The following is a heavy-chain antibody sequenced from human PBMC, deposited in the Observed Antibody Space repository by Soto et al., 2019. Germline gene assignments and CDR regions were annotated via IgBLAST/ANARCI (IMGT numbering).Heavy chain of an antibody. V-gene: IGHV1-8*01. CDR1: GYTFISYD. D-gene: IGHD6-19*01. CDR3: ASPIAVAGTGFDS. Sequence: QVQLVQSGAEVKKPGASVKVSCKASGYTFISYDINWVRQATGQGLEWMGWMNPNNGNTGYPQKFQGGVTMTRNTSISTAYMEMSSLRSEDTAVYYCASPIAVAGTGFDSWGQGTLVTVSS. J-gene: IGHJ4*02. CDR2: MNPNNGNT.